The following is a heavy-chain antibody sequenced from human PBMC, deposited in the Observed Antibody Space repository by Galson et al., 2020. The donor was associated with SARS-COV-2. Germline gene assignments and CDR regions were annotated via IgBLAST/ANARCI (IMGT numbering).Heavy chain of an antibody. J-gene: IGHJ5*02. CDR3: ARHFAAAGGGGGLAL. CDR1: DVTISSRYNY. CDR2: INDVRKN. Sequence: SETLSLTCAASDVTISSRYNYWNWHRQANGKGRQWVGNINDVRKNSFAPALESRVTISINTSKRQFTLKLTSVSDTYTAVYYCARHFAAAGGGGGLALWGQGALGTVS. D-gene: IGHD6-19*01. V-gene: IGHV4-39*01.